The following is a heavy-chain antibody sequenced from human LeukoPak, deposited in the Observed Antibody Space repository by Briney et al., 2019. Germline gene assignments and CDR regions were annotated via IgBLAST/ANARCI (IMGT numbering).Heavy chain of an antibody. CDR3: ARGIDY. Sequence: GGSLRLSCAASGFTFSEYGANWVRQAPGKGLEWVSYISPGSGTIYYADSVRGRFTISRDTSKNMVFLQMNSLRVEDTAVYYCARGIDYWGRGTLVTVSS. V-gene: IGHV3-48*01. CDR1: GFTFSEYG. CDR2: ISPGSGTI. J-gene: IGHJ4*02.